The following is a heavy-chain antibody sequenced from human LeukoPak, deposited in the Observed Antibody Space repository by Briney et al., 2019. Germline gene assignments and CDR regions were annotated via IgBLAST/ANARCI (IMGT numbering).Heavy chain of an antibody. Sequence: SGGSLRLSCAASGFTFSSYSMNWVRQAPGKGLEWVANIKQDGSEKYYVDSVKGRFTISRDNAKNSLYLQMNSLRAEDTAVYYCARIYSSSYDYWGQGTLVTVSS. D-gene: IGHD6-13*01. CDR1: GFTFSSYS. J-gene: IGHJ4*02. CDR2: IKQDGSEK. V-gene: IGHV3-7*01. CDR3: ARIYSSSYDY.